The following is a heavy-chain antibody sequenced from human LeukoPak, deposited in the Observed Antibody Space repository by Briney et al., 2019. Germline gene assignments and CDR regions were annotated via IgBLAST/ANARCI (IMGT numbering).Heavy chain of an antibody. CDR1: GYSFTSYW. D-gene: IGHD1-7*01. J-gene: IGHJ4*02. Sequence: GGSLRLSCKASGYSFTSYWIGWVRQMPGKGLEWMGIIYPGDSDTRYSPPFQGQVTISADKSINTAYLQWNSLKASDTAIYYCARSRDWNYDLWGQGTLVTVSS. V-gene: IGHV5-51*01. CDR2: IYPGDSDT. CDR3: ARSRDWNYDL.